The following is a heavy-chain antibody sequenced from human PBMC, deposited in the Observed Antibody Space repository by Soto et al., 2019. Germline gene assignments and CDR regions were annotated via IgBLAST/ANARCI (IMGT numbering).Heavy chain of an antibody. D-gene: IGHD6-25*01. CDR2: ISSSGVNI. Sequence: EVQLLESGGGLVQPGGSLRLSCAASGFTFSSYAMSWVRQTPGKGLECVSSISSSGVNIYYADSMKGRFTISRDNSNNTLYLQMNSLRAEDTAVYYCAKWSVRQRLEDWGQGTLVTVSS. CDR1: GFTFSSYA. J-gene: IGHJ4*02. CDR3: AKWSVRQRLED. V-gene: IGHV3-23*01.